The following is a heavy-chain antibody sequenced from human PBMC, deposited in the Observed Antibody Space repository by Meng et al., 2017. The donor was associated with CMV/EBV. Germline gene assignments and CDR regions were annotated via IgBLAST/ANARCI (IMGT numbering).Heavy chain of an antibody. CDR1: GGSVSSGGYY. Sequence: SETLSLTCTVSGGSVSSGGYYWGWIRQPPGKGLEWIGYIFYSGSTNYNPSLRSRVTISVDTSKNQFSLKVTSVTAADTAVYYCARDIAAAGKAGWFDPWGQGTRVTVSS. D-gene: IGHD6-13*01. CDR3: ARDIAAAGKAGWFDP. J-gene: IGHJ5*02. CDR2: IFYSGST. V-gene: IGHV4-61*08.